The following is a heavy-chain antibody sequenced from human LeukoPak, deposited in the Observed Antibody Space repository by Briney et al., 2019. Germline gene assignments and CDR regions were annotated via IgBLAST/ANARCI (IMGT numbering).Heavy chain of an antibody. CDR2: IYSGGST. D-gene: IGHD3-22*01. J-gene: IGHJ3*01. Sequence: PGGSLRRYCAASGFTVSSNYMSWVRQAPGQGLEWVSVIYSGGSTYYADSVKGRFTISRDNSKNTLYLQMNSLRAEDTAVYYCAREPIYYYDSSGYVDAWGQGTMVTVSS. CDR1: GFTVSSNY. CDR3: AREPIYYYDSSGYVDA. V-gene: IGHV3-66*02.